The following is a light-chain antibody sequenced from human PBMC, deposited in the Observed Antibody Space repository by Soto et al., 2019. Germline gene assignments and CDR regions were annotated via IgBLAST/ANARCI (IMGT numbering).Light chain of an antibody. CDR3: QSYDTSNPLV. Sequence: NFMLTQPHSVSESLGKTVTISCTRSSGSIGSSYVQWYQQRPGSSPTTVIFEDNQRPTGVPVRFSSSIDSSSNSASLVISGLRTEDEADYYCQSYDTSNPLVFGGGTKVTVL. V-gene: IGLV6-57*01. J-gene: IGLJ3*02. CDR1: SGSIGSSY. CDR2: EDN.